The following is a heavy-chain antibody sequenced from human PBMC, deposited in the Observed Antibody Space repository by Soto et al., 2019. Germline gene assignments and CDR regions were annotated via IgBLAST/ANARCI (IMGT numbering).Heavy chain of an antibody. V-gene: IGHV1-46*01. J-gene: IGHJ6*02. Sequence: ASVKVSCKASGYTFTSYYMHWVRQAPGQGLEWMGIINPSGGSTSYAQKFQGRVTMTRDTSTSTVYMELSSLRSEDTAVYYCARDRRITMIVGNYYYYYGMDVWGQGTTVTAP. D-gene: IGHD3-22*01. CDR3: ARDRRITMIVGNYYYYYGMDV. CDR1: GYTFTSYY. CDR2: INPSGGST.